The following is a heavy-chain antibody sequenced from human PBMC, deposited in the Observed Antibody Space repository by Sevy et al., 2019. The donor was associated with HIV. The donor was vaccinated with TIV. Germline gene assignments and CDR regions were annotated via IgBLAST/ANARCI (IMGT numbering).Heavy chain of an antibody. CDR2: ISGSGGST. CDR3: AKYSGDYVNWFDP. Sequence: GGSLRLSCAASGFTFSSYAMSWVRQAPGKGLEWDSAISGSGGSTYYADSVKRRFTISRDNSKDTLYLQMNSLRAEDTAVYYCAKYSGDYVNWFDPWGQGTLVTVSS. CDR1: GFTFSSYA. V-gene: IGHV3-23*01. D-gene: IGHD4-17*01. J-gene: IGHJ5*02.